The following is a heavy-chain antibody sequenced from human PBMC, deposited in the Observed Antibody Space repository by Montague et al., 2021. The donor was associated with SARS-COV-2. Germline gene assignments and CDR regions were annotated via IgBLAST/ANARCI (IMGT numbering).Heavy chain of an antibody. D-gene: IGHD2/OR15-2a*01. V-gene: IGHV4-4*07. J-gene: IGHJ4*01. CDR2: IYSNGDT. Sequence: SETLSLTCTVSGASTSGYHWSWIRQPAGKALEWIGRIYSNGDTTXXPSXKGRLTMSVDTSERQFSLKMTSVSAADTAIYYCARGSEYYYHPFDYWGHGNLVTVSS. CDR1: GASTSGYH. CDR3: ARGSEYYYHPFDY.